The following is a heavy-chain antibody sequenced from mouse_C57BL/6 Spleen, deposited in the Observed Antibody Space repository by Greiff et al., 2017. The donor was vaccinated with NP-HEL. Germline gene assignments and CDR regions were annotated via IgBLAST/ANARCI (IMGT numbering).Heavy chain of an antibody. CDR2: IDPSDSET. CDR1: GYTFTSYW. CDR3: ARSGDGNYVDYAMDY. J-gene: IGHJ4*01. Sequence: QVQLQQPGAELVRPGSSVKLSCKASGYTFTSYWLHWVKQRPIQGLEWIGNIDPSDSETHYNQKFKDKATLTVDKSSSTAYMQLSSLTSEDSAVYYCARSGDGNYVDYAMDYWGQGTSVTVSS. V-gene: IGHV1-52*01. D-gene: IGHD2-1*01.